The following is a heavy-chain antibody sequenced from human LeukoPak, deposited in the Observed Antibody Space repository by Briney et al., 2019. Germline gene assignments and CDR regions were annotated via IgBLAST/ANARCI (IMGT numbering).Heavy chain of an antibody. J-gene: IGHJ3*02. CDR3: ARSMVRGGYAFDI. CDR2: ISSSSSTI. V-gene: IGHV3-48*02. D-gene: IGHD3-10*01. CDR1: GFTFSSYS. Sequence: GGSLRLSCAASGFTFSSYSMNWVRQAPGKGLEWVSCISSSSSTIYYADSVKGRFTISRDNAKNSLYLQMNSLRDEDTAVYYCARSMVRGGYAFDIWGQGTMVTVSS.